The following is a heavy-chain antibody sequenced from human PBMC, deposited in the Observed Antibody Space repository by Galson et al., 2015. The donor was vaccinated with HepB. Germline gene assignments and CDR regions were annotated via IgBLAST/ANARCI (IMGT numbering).Heavy chain of an antibody. CDR2: ISAYNGNT. CDR3: ARVRSSWLRNLADRLYYYYGMDV. D-gene: IGHD5-12*01. CDR1: GYTFTSYY. J-gene: IGHJ6*02. Sequence: SVKVSCKASGYTFTSYYMHWVRQAPGQGLEWMGWISAYNGNTNYAQKLQGRVTMTTDTSTSTAYMELRSLRSDDTAVYYCARVRSSWLRNLADRLYYYYGMDVWGQGTTVTVSS. V-gene: IGHV1-18*04.